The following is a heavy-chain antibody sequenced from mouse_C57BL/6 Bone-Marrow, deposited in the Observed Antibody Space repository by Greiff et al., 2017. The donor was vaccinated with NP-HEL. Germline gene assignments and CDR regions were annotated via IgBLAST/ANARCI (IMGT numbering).Heavy chain of an antibody. J-gene: IGHJ3*01. D-gene: IGHD1-1*01. CDR2: INPNNGGT. V-gene: IGHV1-18*01. Sequence: VQLQQSGPELVKPGASVKIPCKASGYTFTDYNMDWVKQSHGKSLEWIGDINPNNGGTIYNQKFKGKATLTVDKSSSTAYMQLSSLTSEDSAVYYCARDYGSSLAWFAYWGQGTLVTVSA. CDR1: GYTFTDYN. CDR3: ARDYGSSLAWFAY.